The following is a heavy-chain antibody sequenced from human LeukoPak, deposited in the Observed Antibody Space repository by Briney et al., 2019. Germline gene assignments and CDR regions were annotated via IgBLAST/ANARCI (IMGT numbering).Heavy chain of an antibody. J-gene: IGHJ4*02. V-gene: IGHV3-23*01. CDR1: GFTFSSYA. CDR3: AKDLGYCSSTSCSGGDY. Sequence: GGSLRLSCAASGFTFSSYAMSWVREAPGKGLEWVSAISGSGGSTYYADSVKGWFTISRDNSKNTLYLQMNSLRAEDTAVDDCAKDLGYCSSTSCSGGDYWGQGTLVTVSS. D-gene: IGHD2-2*01. CDR2: ISGSGGST.